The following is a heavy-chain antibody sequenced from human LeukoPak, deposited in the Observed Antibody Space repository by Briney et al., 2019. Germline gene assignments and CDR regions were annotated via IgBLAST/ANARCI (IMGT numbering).Heavy chain of an antibody. V-gene: IGHV1-69*04. Sequence: ASVKVSCKASGGTFSSYAISWVRQAPGQGLEWMGRIIPILGIANYAQKFQGRVTITADKSTSTAYMELSSLRSEDTAVYYCARDMVGGGIVGATTGAFDIWGQGTMVTVSS. CDR3: ARDMVGGGIVGATTGAFDI. J-gene: IGHJ3*02. CDR2: IIPILGIA. D-gene: IGHD1-26*01. CDR1: GGTFSSYA.